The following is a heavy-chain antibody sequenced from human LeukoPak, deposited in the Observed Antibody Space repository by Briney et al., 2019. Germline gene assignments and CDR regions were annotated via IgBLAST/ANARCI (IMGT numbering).Heavy chain of an antibody. Sequence: SETLSLTCNVSGASMSGYYWGWIRQTPGNGLQWIGYVYYDGGADYNPSLKSRVTMSVDSSKNQFSLKMNSVTAADTAVYYCARGGPFHWFDPWGQGTLVTVSS. CDR3: ARGGPFHWFDP. J-gene: IGHJ5*02. CDR2: VYYDGGA. V-gene: IGHV4-59*01. CDR1: GASMSGYY.